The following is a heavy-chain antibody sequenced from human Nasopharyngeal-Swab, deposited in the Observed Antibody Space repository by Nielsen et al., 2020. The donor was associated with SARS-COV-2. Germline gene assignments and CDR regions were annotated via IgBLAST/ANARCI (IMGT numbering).Heavy chain of an antibody. CDR1: GFTFSSYA. CDR2: ISYDGSNK. Sequence: GGSLRLSCAASGFTFSSYAMHWVRQAPDKGLEWVAVISYDGSNKYYADSVKGRFTISRDNSKNTLYLQMNSLRAEDTAVYYCARAGDSSGWYFWFDPWGQGTLVTVSS. CDR3: ARAGDSSGWYFWFDP. D-gene: IGHD6-19*01. V-gene: IGHV3-30-3*01. J-gene: IGHJ5*02.